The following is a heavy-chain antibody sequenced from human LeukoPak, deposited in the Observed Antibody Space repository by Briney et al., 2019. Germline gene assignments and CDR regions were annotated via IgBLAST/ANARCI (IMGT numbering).Heavy chain of an antibody. CDR3: AKFLLLDYGGNSLEYFQH. J-gene: IGHJ1*01. CDR2: IYYSGST. V-gene: IGHV4-39*01. D-gene: IGHD4-23*01. Sequence: SETLSLTCTVSGGSLSSSSYYWGWVRQPPGKGLEWIGSIYYSGSTYYNPSLKSRVTISVDTSKNQFSLKLSSVTAADTAVYYCAKFLLLDYGGNSLEYFQHWGQGTLVTVSS. CDR1: GGSLSSSSYY.